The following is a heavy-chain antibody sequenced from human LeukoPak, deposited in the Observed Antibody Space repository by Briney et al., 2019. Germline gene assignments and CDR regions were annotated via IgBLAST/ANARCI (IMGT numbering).Heavy chain of an antibody. D-gene: IGHD3-22*01. CDR1: GFTFSGYG. V-gene: IGHV3-33*01. CDR2: IWNDGSNK. Sequence: PGRSLRLSCAASGFTFSGYGMHWVRQAPGKGLEWVAVIWNDGSNKYYADSVKGRFTISRDNSKNTLYLQMNSLRAEDTAVYYCARIHSLYYYDSSGYGAFDIWGQGTMVTVSS. CDR3: ARIHSLYYYDSSGYGAFDI. J-gene: IGHJ3*02.